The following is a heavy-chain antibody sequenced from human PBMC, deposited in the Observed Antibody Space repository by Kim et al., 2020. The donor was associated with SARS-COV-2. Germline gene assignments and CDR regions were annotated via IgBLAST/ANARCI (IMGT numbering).Heavy chain of an antibody. D-gene: IGHD3-3*02. CDR3: ARDLHYYFDY. V-gene: IGHV3-30*04. J-gene: IGHJ4*02. CDR1: GFTFSSYA. CDR2: ISYDGSNK. Sequence: GGSLRLSCAASGFTFSSYAMHWVRQAPGKGLEWVAVISYDGSNKYYVDSVKGRFTISRDNSKNTLYLQMNSLRAEDTAVYYCARDLHYYFDYWGQGTLVT.